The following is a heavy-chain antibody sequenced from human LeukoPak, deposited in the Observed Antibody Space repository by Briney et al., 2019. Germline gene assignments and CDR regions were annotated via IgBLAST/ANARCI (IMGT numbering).Heavy chain of an antibody. CDR2: IYYSGST. Sequence: SETLSLTCTVSGGSISSYYWSWIRQPPGKGLEWIGYIYYSGSTNYNPSLKSRVTISVDTSKNQFSLMLSSVTAADTAVYYCARASGGSGYLFDYWGQGTLVTVSS. CDR3: ARASGGSGYLFDY. D-gene: IGHD3-3*01. V-gene: IGHV4-59*01. J-gene: IGHJ4*02. CDR1: GGSISSYY.